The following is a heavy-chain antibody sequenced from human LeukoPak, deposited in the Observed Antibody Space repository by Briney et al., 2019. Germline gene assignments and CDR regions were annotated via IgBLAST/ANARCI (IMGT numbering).Heavy chain of an antibody. V-gene: IGHV4-59*01. J-gene: IGHJ4*02. CDR2: IYYSGST. Sequence: SETLSLTCTVSGGSISSYYWSWIRQPPGKGLEWIGYIYYSGSTNYNPSLKSRDTISVDTSKNQFSLKLSSVTAADTAVYYCARDVSSYFDYWGQGTLVTVSS. CDR3: ARDVSSYFDY. D-gene: IGHD2-2*01. CDR1: GGSISSYY.